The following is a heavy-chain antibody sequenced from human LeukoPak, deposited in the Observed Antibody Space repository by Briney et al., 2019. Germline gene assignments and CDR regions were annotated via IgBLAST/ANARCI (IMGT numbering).Heavy chain of an antibody. D-gene: IGHD5-18*01. J-gene: IGHJ6*02. CDR3: ARDPGYSYGYYYGMDV. CDR1: GGSISSYY. CDR2: IYYSGST. V-gene: IGHV4-59*01. Sequence: SETLSLTCTVSGGSISSYYWSWIRQPPGKGREWIGYIYYSGSTNYNPSLKSRVTISVDTSKNQFSLKLSSVTAADTAVYYCARDPGYSYGYYYGMDVWGQGTTVTVSS.